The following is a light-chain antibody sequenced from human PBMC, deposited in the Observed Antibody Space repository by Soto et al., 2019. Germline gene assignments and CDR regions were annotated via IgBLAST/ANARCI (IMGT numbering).Light chain of an antibody. Sequence: DIVMTQSPLSLPVTPGEPASISCRSSQSLLHSNGYTYLDWYLQKPGQSPQLLIYLGSSRASGVPDRFSGSGSGTDFTLKNSRVEAEDVGVYYCMQALQTPQLTFGGGTKVDIK. V-gene: IGKV2-28*01. J-gene: IGKJ4*01. CDR3: MQALQTPQLT. CDR2: LGS. CDR1: QSLLHSNGYTY.